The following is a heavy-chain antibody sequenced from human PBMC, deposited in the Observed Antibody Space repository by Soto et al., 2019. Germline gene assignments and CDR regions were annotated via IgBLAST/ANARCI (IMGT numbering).Heavy chain of an antibody. D-gene: IGHD3-3*01. J-gene: IGHJ4*02. CDR3: ARTDFGEVDFDY. CDR1: GGSISAYY. Sequence: PSETLSLTCSVSGGSISAYYWSWLRQPPGKGLEWIGYIYYSGSTNYNPSLKSRVTISVDTSKNQFSLRLTSVTAADTAVYYCARTDFGEVDFDYWGQGSLVTVSS. CDR2: IYYSGST. V-gene: IGHV4-59*01.